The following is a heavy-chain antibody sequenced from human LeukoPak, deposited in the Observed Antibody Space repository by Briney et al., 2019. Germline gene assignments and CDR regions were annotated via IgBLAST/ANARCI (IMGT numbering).Heavy chain of an antibody. Sequence: SETLSLTCTVSGGSISSYYWSWIRQPPGKGLEWIGNIYYSGSTNYNPSLKSRVTISVGTSKNQFSLKLSSVTAADTAVYYCARAITMVRGVPPYYYYMDVWGKGTTVTVSS. D-gene: IGHD3-10*01. CDR2: IYYSGST. V-gene: IGHV4-59*01. CDR3: ARAITMVRGVPPYYYYMDV. J-gene: IGHJ6*03. CDR1: GGSISSYY.